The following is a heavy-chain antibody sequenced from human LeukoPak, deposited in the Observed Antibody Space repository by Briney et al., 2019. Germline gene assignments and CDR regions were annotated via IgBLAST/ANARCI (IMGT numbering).Heavy chain of an antibody. CDR1: GLIGSHNY. D-gene: IGHD4-17*01. CDR3: IVFGDSNH. J-gene: IGHJ5*02. CDR2: IHTSGDT. Sequence: GSLRLSCAASGLIGSHNYVSWVRQAPGKGLEWVSAIHTSGDTCYADSVKGRFTISRDTSKNTLYLQINSLRVEDTAVYYCIVFGDSNHWGQGTLVTVSS. V-gene: IGHV3-53*01.